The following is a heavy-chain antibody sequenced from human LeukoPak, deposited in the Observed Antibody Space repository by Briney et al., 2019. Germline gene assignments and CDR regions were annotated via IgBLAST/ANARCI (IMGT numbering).Heavy chain of an antibody. Sequence: GGSLRLSCAASGFTFDDYAMHWVRQAPGKGLEWVSGISWNSGSIGYADSVKGRFTISRDNAKNSLYLQMNSLRAEDTAVYYCARLTGSSWYWVVELDYWGQGTLVTVSS. CDR3: ARLTGSSWYWVVELDY. CDR1: GFTFDDYA. D-gene: IGHD6-13*01. CDR2: ISWNSGSI. J-gene: IGHJ4*02. V-gene: IGHV3-9*01.